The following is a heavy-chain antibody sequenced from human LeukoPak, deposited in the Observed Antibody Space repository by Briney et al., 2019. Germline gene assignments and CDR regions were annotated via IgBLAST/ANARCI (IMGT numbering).Heavy chain of an antibody. CDR1: GDFITNNY. J-gene: IGHJ2*01. V-gene: IGHV4-59*01. CDR3: ARDSAPVRTSWYFDL. CDR2: FHSSGNT. Sequence: SETLSLTCIVSGDFITNNYWSWLRQPPGKGLEWVGYFHSSGNTDYNPSLEGRVTISIDTSKNQFSLKLSSVTAADTAVYYCARDSAPVRTSWYFDLWGRGTLVTVSS. D-gene: IGHD1-14*01.